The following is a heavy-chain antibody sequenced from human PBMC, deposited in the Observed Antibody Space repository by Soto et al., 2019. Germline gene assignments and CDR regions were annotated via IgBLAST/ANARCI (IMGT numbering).Heavy chain of an antibody. J-gene: IGHJ4*02. V-gene: IGHV1-69*01. CDR2: IIAIFGTA. D-gene: IGHD1-26*01. CDR3: ARDGGRHSGGIDY. Sequence: QVQLVQSGAEVKKPGSSVKVSCKASGGTFSSYAINWVRQAPGQGLEWMGEIIAIFGTANYAQKFQGRVTITADESTSRGYMELSSLRSEDTAVYYCARDGGRHSGGIDYWGQGTLVTVSS. CDR1: GGTFSSYA.